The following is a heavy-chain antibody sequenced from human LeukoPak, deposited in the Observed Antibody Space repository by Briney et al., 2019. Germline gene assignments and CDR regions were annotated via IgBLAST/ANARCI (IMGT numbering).Heavy chain of an antibody. D-gene: IGHD6-13*01. CDR3: ARDGSSSWYDC. CDR2: ISGSGGST. CDR1: GFTFSSYW. Sequence: GGSLRLSCAASGFTFSSYWMSWVRQAPGKGLEWVSGISGSGGSTFYADSVKGRFTISRDNSKNTLYLQMNSLRAEDTAIYYCARDGSSSWYDCWGQGTLVTVSS. J-gene: IGHJ5*01. V-gene: IGHV3-23*01.